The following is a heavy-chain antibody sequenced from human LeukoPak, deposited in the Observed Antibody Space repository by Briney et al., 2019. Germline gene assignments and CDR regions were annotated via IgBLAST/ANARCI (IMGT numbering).Heavy chain of an antibody. V-gene: IGHV4-61*02. D-gene: IGHD2-21*02. CDR1: GGSISSGSYY. J-gene: IGHJ6*03. CDR3: ARVGVVVVTHYYYYMDV. CDR2: IYTSGST. Sequence: SQTLSLTCTVSGGSISSGSYYWSWIRQPAGKGLEWIGRIYTSGSTNYNPSLKSRVTISVDTSKNQFSLKLSSVTAADTAVYYCARVGVVVVTHYYYYMDVWGKGTTVTVSS.